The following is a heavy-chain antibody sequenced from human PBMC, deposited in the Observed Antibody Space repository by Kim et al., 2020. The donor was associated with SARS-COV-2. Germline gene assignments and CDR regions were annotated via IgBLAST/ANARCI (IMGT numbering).Heavy chain of an antibody. CDR3: ARGINYDSSRGFGAGFDY. Sequence: ASVKVSCKASGYTFTSYYMHWVRQAPGQGLEWMGIINPSGGSRSYAQKFQGRVTMTRDTSKSTGYMELSSLRSEDTAVYYCARGINYDSSRGFGAGFDYWGRGTLATVSS. CDR1: GYTFTSYY. V-gene: IGHV1-46*01. D-gene: IGHD3-22*01. CDR2: INPSGGSR. J-gene: IGHJ4*02.